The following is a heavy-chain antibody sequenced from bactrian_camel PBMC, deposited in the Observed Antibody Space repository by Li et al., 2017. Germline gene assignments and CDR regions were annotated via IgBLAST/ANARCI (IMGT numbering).Heavy chain of an antibody. D-gene: IGHD3*01. CDR3: AFGSRPGWCSLRHRGADFGH. CDR2: ISTDGGT. Sequence: HVQLVESGGGHVQAGGSLRLSCTADEPSSVPSDISWYRRAPGKNCDLISTISTDGGTYYSDSVKGRFTISRDNGRNTLYLQMDDLKPEDTATYYCAFGSRPGWCSLRHRGADFGHWGQGTQVTVSS. V-gene: IGHV3S55*01. J-gene: IGHJ6*01. CDR1: EPSSVPSD.